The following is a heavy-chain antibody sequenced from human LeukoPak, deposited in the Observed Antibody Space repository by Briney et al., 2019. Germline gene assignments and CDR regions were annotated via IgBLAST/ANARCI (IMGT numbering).Heavy chain of an antibody. CDR2: ISPSGDT. J-gene: IGHJ3*01. V-gene: IGHV3-23*01. CDR3: AKDNVRVAVDV. D-gene: IGHD3-10*01. Sequence: GGSLRLSCAASGFSFSTDSMSWVRQAPGKGLEWVSFISPSGDTYYVDSVKGRFTISRDNSENTLYLEMNSLRAEDTAAYHCAKDNVRVAVDVWGRGTMVTVSS. CDR1: GFSFSTDS.